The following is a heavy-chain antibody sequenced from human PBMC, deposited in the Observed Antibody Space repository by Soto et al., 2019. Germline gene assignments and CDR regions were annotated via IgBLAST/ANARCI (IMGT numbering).Heavy chain of an antibody. D-gene: IGHD3-10*01. CDR3: ARATYYGSGSYSPAYYYYGMDV. CDR2: IYYSGST. CDR1: GGSISSYY. J-gene: IGHJ6*02. Sequence: PSETLSLTCTVSGGSISSYYWSWIRQPPGKGLEWIGYIYYSGSTNYNPSLKSRVTISVDTSKNQFSLKLSSVTAADTAVYYCARATYYGSGSYSPAYYYYGMDVWGQGTTVTVSS. V-gene: IGHV4-59*01.